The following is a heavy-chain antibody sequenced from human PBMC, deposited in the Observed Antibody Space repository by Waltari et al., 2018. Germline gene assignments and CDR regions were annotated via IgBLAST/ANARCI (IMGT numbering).Heavy chain of an antibody. V-gene: IGHV4-34*01. CDR3: AREPRWLRFCDY. CDR1: GGSFRGYY. D-gene: IGHD5-12*01. J-gene: IGHJ4*02. CDR2: INHSGST. Sequence: QVQLQQWGAGLLKPSETLSLICAVYGGSFRGYYWSWIRPPPGKGLEWIGEINHSGSTNYNPSLKSRVTISVDTSKNQFSLKLSSVTAADTAVYYCAREPRWLRFCDYWGQGTLVTVSS.